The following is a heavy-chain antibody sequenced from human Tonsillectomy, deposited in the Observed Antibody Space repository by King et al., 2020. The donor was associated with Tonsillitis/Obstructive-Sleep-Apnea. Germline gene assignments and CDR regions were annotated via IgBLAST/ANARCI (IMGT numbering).Heavy chain of an antibody. CDR1: GFTFSDYY. Sequence: VQLVESGGGLVKPGGSLRLSCAASGFTFSDYYMSWIRQAPGKGLEWVSYISSSSSYTNYADSVKGRFTISRDNAKNSLYLQMNSLRAEDTAVYYCARGCRGGSCPYYYYYMDVWGKGTTVTVSS. V-gene: IGHV3-11*05. D-gene: IGHD2-15*01. J-gene: IGHJ6*03. CDR3: ARGCRGGSCPYYYYYMDV. CDR2: ISSSSSYT.